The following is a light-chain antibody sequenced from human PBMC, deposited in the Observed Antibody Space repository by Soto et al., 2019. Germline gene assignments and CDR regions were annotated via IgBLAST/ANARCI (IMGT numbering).Light chain of an antibody. CDR3: QQYYSTPPVT. V-gene: IGKV4-1*01. CDR1: QSVLYSSNNKNY. CDR2: WAS. J-gene: IGKJ3*01. Sequence: DIVMTQSPDSLAVSLGERATINCKSSQSVLYSSNNKNYLDWYQQKPGQPPKLLICWASTRASGVTDRFSGSGSGTDFTLTISSLQAEDVSVYYCQQYYSTPPVTFGPGTKVDIK.